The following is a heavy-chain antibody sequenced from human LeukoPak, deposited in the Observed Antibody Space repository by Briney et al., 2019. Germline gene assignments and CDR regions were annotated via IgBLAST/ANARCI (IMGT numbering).Heavy chain of an antibody. CDR3: ARVTMVRGAYQFDP. D-gene: IGHD3-10*01. Sequence: ASVKVSFTASGYTFTVYYMHWVRQAPGQGLEWMGWINPNSGGTNYAQKFQGRVTMTRDTSISTAYMELSRLRSDDTDVYYCARVTMVRGAYQFDPWGQGTLVTVSS. CDR2: INPNSGGT. J-gene: IGHJ5*02. CDR1: GYTFTVYY. V-gene: IGHV1-2*02.